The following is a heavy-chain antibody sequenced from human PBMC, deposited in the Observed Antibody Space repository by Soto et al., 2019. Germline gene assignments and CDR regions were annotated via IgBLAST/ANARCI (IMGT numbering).Heavy chain of an antibody. D-gene: IGHD3-10*01. CDR2: INHSGST. CDR1: CGSFSGYY. J-gene: IGHJ6*03. V-gene: IGHV4-34*01. CDR3: ARGEWHGSGPGPYYYYYMDV. Sequence: LETLSLTCAVYCGSFSGYYWSWIRQPPGKGLEWIGEINHSGSTNYNPSLKSRVTISVDTSKNQFSLKLSSVTAADTAVYYCARGEWHGSGPGPYYYYYMDVWGKGTTVTVSS.